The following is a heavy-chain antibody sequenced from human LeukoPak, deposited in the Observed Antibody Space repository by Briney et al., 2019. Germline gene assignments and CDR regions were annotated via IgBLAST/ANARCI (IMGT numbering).Heavy chain of an antibody. J-gene: IGHJ5*02. CDR2: IIPIFGTA. D-gene: IGHD3-10*01. CDR1: GGTFSSYA. CDR3: ARVLTYYYGSGSSGWFDP. Sequence: ASVKVSCKASGGTFSSYAISWVRQAPGQGLEWVGGIIPIFGTANYAQKFQGRVTITADESTSTAYMELSSLRSEDTAVYYCARVLTYYYGSGSSGWFDPWGQGTLVTVSS. V-gene: IGHV1-69*13.